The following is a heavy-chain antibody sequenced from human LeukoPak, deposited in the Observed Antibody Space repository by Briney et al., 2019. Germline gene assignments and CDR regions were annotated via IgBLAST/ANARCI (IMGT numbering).Heavy chain of an antibody. J-gene: IGHJ4*02. V-gene: IGHV3-53*01. CDR1: GFTVSTNY. Sequence: GGSRRLSCAASGFTVSTNYMSWVRQAPGKGLEWVSIIYSGGGTYYAGSVGGRFTISRDSSKNTLYLQMNSLRAEDTAVYYCARAQFETLLRGVIIASVYYFDYWGQGTLVTVSS. CDR3: ARAQFETLLRGVIIASVYYFDY. CDR2: IYSGGGT. D-gene: IGHD3-10*01.